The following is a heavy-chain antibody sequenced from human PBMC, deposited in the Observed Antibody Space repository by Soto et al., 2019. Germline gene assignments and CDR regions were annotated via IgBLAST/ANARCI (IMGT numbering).Heavy chain of an antibody. Sequence: PGGSLRLSCAASGFTFSDQFMDWVRQAPGKGLEWVARSRNRHSYYTKEYAASVRGRFTVSRDDTKNSLYLQMSSLKTEDTAVYYCAGGATGRAPFQHWGRGTLVTVSS. CDR2: SRNRHSYYTK. D-gene: IGHD2-8*02. CDR1: GFTFSDQF. V-gene: IGHV3-72*01. J-gene: IGHJ1*01. CDR3: AGGATGRAPFQH.